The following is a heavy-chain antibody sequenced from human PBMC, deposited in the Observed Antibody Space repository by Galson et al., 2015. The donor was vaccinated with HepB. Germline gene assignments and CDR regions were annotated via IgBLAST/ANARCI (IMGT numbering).Heavy chain of an antibody. V-gene: IGHV1-18*01. J-gene: IGHJ2*01. CDR3: AKDHRLYVDFGYYWYFDL. Sequence: SVRVSCKASGFTFSSYGISWVRQAPGKGLEWVSAISGYDGSTNYAHKLKGRFTMTTDTSKNTAYMELSSLRSDDTAVYYCAKDHRLYVDFGYYWYFDLWGRGTLVTVSS. CDR1: GFTFSSYG. D-gene: IGHD3-10*01. CDR2: ISGYDGST.